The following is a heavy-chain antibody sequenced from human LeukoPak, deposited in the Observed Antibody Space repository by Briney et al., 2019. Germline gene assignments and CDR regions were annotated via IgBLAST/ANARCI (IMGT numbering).Heavy chain of an antibody. CDR2: ISYSGIT. J-gene: IGHJ4*01. V-gene: IGHV4-39*01. Sequence: SETLSLTCSVSGGAFSSSSYNWGWIRQPPGKGLEWIGSISYSGITYYNQSLKSRVTISVDTSKKQFSVGLSSVTAADTAVYYCARHYDFWSAYIRGFFDQWGHGSLVSVSS. CDR1: GGAFSSSSYN. D-gene: IGHD3-3*01. CDR3: ARHYDFWSAYIRGFFDQ.